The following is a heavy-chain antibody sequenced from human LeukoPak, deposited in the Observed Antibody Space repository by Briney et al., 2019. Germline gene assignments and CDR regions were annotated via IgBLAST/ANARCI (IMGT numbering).Heavy chain of an antibody. V-gene: IGHV3-23*01. CDR2: ISGSGGST. CDR3: AKEAQTGRYFDWLPNWFDP. D-gene: IGHD3-9*01. Sequence: GGSLRLSCAASGFTFSSYAMSWVRQAPGKGLEWVSAISGSGGSTYYADSVKGRFTISRNNSKNTLYLQMNSLRAEDTAVYYCAKEAQTGRYFDWLPNWFDPWGQGTLVTVSS. CDR1: GFTFSSYA. J-gene: IGHJ5*02.